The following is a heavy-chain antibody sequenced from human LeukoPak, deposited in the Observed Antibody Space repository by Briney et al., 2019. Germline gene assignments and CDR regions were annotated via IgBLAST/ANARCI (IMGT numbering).Heavy chain of an antibody. J-gene: IGHJ4*02. CDR1: GFTFTNSG. CDR2: IQFHGSDI. CDR3: ARVGSSSSDY. Sequence: GGSLRLSCAASGFTFTNSGMHWVRQAPGRGLEWVAFIQFHGSDIFYADSVEGRFTISRDNSKNTLYLQMNSLRPEDTAVYYCARVGSSSSDYWGQGTLVTVSS. D-gene: IGHD6-13*01. V-gene: IGHV3-30*02.